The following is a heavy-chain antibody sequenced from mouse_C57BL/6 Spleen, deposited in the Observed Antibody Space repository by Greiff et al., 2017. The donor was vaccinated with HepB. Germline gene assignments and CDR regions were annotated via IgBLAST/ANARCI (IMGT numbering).Heavy chain of an antibody. Sequence: QVQLKESGAELVRPGASVTLSCKASGYTFTDYEMHWVKQTPVHGLEWIGAIDPETGGTAYNQKFKGKAILTADKSSSTAYMELRSLTSEDSAVYYCTRKGFSGYFDVWGTGTTVTVSS. CDR2: IDPETGGT. J-gene: IGHJ1*03. CDR3: TRKGFSGYFDV. CDR1: GYTFTDYE. V-gene: IGHV1-15*01.